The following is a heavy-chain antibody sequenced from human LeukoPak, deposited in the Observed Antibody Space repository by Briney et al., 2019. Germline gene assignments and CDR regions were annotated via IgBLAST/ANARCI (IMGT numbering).Heavy chain of an antibody. Sequence: GGSLRLSCAASGFTFSSYEMNWVRQAPGKGLEWVSYISSSGSTIYYADSVKGRFTISRDNAKNSLYLQMNSLRAEDTAVYYCARDGPGIAAAVAPWRAAVTPYGMDVWGQGTTVTVSS. D-gene: IGHD6-13*01. CDR3: ARDGPGIAAAVAPWRAAVTPYGMDV. CDR2: ISSSGSTI. V-gene: IGHV3-48*03. J-gene: IGHJ6*02. CDR1: GFTFSSYE.